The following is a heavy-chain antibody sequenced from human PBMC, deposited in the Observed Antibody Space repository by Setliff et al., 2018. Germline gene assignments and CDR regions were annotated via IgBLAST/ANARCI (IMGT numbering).Heavy chain of an antibody. Sequence: LRLSCAASGFTFSGSAVHWVRQASGKGLEWVGRIRRNADNRAPIYAASVKGRFTIYRDDSKNTAYLQMNSLKTEDTAVYYCTFARDGYDVFDIWGQGTMVTVSS. CDR1: GFTFSGSA. D-gene: IGHD5-18*01. J-gene: IGHJ3*02. V-gene: IGHV3-73*01. CDR3: TFARDGYDVFDI. CDR2: IRRNADNRAP.